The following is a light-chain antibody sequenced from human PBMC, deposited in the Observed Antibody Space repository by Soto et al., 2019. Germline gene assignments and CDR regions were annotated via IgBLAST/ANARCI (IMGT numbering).Light chain of an antibody. V-gene: IGKV1-39*01. CDR2: VVS. CDR1: QSISSS. J-gene: IGKJ2*01. Sequence: DIQMTQSPSSLSASVGDRVTITCRASQSISSSLNWYQQKLGKAPKVLIYVVSSLQSEVPSRFSGSGSGTDFTLTISSLQPEDFATYYCQQSYSTPYTFGQGTKLEIK. CDR3: QQSYSTPYT.